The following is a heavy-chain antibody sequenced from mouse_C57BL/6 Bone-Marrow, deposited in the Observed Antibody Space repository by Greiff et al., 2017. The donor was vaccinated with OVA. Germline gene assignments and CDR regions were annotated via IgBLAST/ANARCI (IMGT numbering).Heavy chain of an antibody. CDR1: GYTFTSYW. CDR2: IHPNSGST. J-gene: IGHJ2*01. V-gene: IGHV1-64*01. D-gene: IGHD1-1*01. Sequence: VQLQQPGAELVKPGASVKLSCKASGYTFTSYWMHWVKQRPGQGLEWIGMIHPNSGSTNYNEKFKSKATLTVDKSSSTAYMQLSSLTSEDSAVYYCARRGITTVVAPYFDYWGQGTTLTVSS. CDR3: ARRGITTVVAPYFDY.